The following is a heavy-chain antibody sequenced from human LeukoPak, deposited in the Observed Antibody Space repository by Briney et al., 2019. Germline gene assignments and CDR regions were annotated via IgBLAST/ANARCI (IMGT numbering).Heavy chain of an antibody. D-gene: IGHD2-2*01. Sequence: GGSLRLSCAASGFTVGNNYMSWVRQAPGKGLEWVSVIYSGGSTYYADSVKGRFTISRDNSKNTLYLQMNSLRAEDTAVYYCARAQDIVVVPAAIAYYYYGMDVWGQGTTVTVSS. CDR3: ARAQDIVVVPAAIAYYYYGMDV. CDR1: GFTVGNNY. J-gene: IGHJ6*02. CDR2: IYSGGST. V-gene: IGHV3-53*01.